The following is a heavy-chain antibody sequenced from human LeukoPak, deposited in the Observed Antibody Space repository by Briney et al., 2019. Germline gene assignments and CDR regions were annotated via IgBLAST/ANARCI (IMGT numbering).Heavy chain of an antibody. Sequence: GGSLRLSCAASGFTFNSYSMNWVRQAPGKGLEWVSSISSSSSYIYYADSVKGRFTISRDNAKNSLYLQMNSLRAEDTAVYYCARDRGYCSSTSCYFGGGYFDYWGQGTLVTVSS. CDR2: ISSSSSYI. CDR1: GFTFNSYS. V-gene: IGHV3-21*01. CDR3: ARDRGYCSSTSCYFGGGYFDY. J-gene: IGHJ4*02. D-gene: IGHD2-2*01.